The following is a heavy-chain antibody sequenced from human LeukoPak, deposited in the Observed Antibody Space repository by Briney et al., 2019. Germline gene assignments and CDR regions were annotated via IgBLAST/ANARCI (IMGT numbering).Heavy chain of an antibody. CDR3: ARDFGENYDFWSGYLDYYYYMDV. D-gene: IGHD3-3*01. J-gene: IGHJ6*03. CDR1: GYTFTSYG. CDR2: ISAYNGNA. V-gene: IGHV1-18*01. Sequence: ASVNVSCKSSGYTFTSYGISWVRQAPGQGLEWMGWISAYNGNANYAQKLQGRVTMTTDTSTSTAYMELRSLRSDDTAVYYCARDFGENYDFWSGYLDYYYYMDVWGKGTTVTVSS.